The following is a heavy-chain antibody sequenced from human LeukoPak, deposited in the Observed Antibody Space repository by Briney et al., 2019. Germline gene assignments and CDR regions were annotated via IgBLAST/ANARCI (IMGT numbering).Heavy chain of an antibody. CDR1: GYTFTGYY. V-gene: IGHV1-2*02. D-gene: IGHD6-6*01. CDR3: ASPSSIAARRPRGTLGD. Sequence: ASVKVSCKASGYTFTGYYMHWVRQAPGQGLEWMGWINPNSGGTNYAQKFQGRVTMTRDTSISTAYMEQSRLRSDDTAVYYCASPSSIAARRPRGTLGDWGQGTLVTVSS. CDR2: INPNSGGT. J-gene: IGHJ4*02.